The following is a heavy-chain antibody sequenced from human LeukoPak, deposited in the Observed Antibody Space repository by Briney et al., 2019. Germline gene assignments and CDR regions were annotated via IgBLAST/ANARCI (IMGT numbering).Heavy chain of an antibody. V-gene: IGHV3-48*03. J-gene: IGHJ4*02. CDR1: GFTFSRYE. Sequence: KSGGSLRLSCAASGFTFSRYEMNWVRQAPGKGLEWVSYISSSGSTIYYADSVKGRFTISRDNAKNSLYLQMNSLRAEDTAVYYCARDHPVIGRYDYWGQGTLVTVSS. CDR2: ISSSGSTI. D-gene: IGHD1-26*01. CDR3: ARDHPVIGRYDY.